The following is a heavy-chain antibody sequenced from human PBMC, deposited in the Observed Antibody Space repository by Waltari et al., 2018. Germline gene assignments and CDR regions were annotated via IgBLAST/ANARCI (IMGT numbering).Heavy chain of an antibody. CDR1: GYNFTSYA. CDR2: INTNTGNP. D-gene: IGHD3-10*01. V-gene: IGHV7-4-1*02. CDR3: AREVGRRFRELFYGMDV. Sequence: QVQLVQSGSELKKPGASVTVSCKASGYNFTSYAMNWVRQAPGQGLEWMGWINTNTGNPTYAQGFTGRFVFSLDTSVSTAYLQISSLKAEDTAVYYCAREVGRRFRELFYGMDVWGQGTTVTVSS. J-gene: IGHJ6*02.